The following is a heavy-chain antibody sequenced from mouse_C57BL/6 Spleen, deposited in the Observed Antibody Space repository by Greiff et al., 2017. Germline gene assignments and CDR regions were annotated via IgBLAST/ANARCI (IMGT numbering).Heavy chain of an antibody. CDR1: GYAFSSYW. CDR2: IYPGDGDT. J-gene: IGHJ3*01. D-gene: IGHD1-2*01. CDR3: ARLLRPEDWFAY. Sequence: QVQLQQSGAELVKPGASVKISCKASGYAFSSYWMNWVKQRPGKGLEWIGQIYPGDGDTNYNGKFKGKATLTADKSSSTAYMQLSSLTSEDSAVYFCARLLRPEDWFAYWGQGTLVTVSA. V-gene: IGHV1-80*01.